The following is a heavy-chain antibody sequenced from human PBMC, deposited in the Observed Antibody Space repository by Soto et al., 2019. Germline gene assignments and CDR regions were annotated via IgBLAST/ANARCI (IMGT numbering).Heavy chain of an antibody. CDR2: INPSGGST. Sequence: ASVKVSCKASGCTFSSYSISWVRQAPGQGLDWMGIINPSGGSTSYAQKFQGRVTMTRDTSTSTVYMELSSLRSEDTAVYYCAGLVVPGASKFPYYYGMDVWGQGTMVTVSS. CDR1: GCTFSSYS. D-gene: IGHD2-2*01. J-gene: IGHJ6*02. V-gene: IGHV1-46*01. CDR3: AGLVVPGASKFPYYYGMDV.